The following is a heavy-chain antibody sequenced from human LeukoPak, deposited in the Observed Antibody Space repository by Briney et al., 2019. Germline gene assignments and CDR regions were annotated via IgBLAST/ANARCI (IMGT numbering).Heavy chain of an antibody. V-gene: IGHV4-59*01. CDR1: GGSISSYY. D-gene: IGHD6-19*01. J-gene: IGHJ5*02. Sequence: KPPETLSLTCTVSGGSISSYYWSWIRQPPGKGLEWIGYIYYSGSTNYNPSLKSRVTISVDTSKNQFSLKLSSVTAADTAVYYCASQVAVAGYVTGWFDPWGQGTLVTVSS. CDR2: IYYSGST. CDR3: ASQVAVAGYVTGWFDP.